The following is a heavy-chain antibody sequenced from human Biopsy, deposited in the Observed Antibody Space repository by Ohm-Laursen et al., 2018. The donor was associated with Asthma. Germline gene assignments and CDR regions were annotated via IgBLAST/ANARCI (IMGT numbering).Heavy chain of an antibody. Sequence: ASVKVSCKPSGYTFNSAGITWVRQAPGQGLERMGWISVYNGNTKVAQKLQDRVTMITDTSTSTAYMELRSLRSADTAVYFCARAVDYSHYYGLDVWGQGTTVTVS. CDR1: GYTFNSAG. V-gene: IGHV1-18*01. J-gene: IGHJ6*02. D-gene: IGHD3-10*01. CDR3: ARAVDYSHYYGLDV. CDR2: ISVYNGNT.